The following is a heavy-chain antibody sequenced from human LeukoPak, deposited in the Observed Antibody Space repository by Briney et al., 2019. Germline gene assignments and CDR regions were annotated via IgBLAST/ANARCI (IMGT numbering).Heavy chain of an antibody. CDR2: IYYSGST. CDR3: ARGPSGYHNT. D-gene: IGHD5-12*01. CDR1: GGSISPYY. V-gene: IGHV4-39*01. J-gene: IGHJ4*02. Sequence: PSETLSLTCTVSGGSISPYYWGWIRQPPGKGLEWIGSIYYSGSTYYNPSLKSRVTISVDTSKNQFSLKLSSVTAADTAVYYCARGPSGYHNTGGQGTLVTVSS.